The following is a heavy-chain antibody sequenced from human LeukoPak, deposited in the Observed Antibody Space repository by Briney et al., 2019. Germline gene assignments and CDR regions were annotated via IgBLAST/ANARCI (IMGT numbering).Heavy chain of an antibody. D-gene: IGHD5-12*01. CDR1: GFTVSSNY. CDR2: IYSGGST. CDR3: ARSIVATINA. J-gene: IGHJ5*02. Sequence: GSLRLSCAASGFTVSSNYMSWVRQAPGKGLEWVSVIYSGGSTYYADSVKGRFTISRDNSKNTLYLQMNSLRAEDTTVYYCARSIVATINAWGQGTLVTVSS. V-gene: IGHV3-66*02.